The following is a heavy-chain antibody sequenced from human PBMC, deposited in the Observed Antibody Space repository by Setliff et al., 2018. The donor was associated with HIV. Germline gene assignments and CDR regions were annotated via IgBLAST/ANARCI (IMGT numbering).Heavy chain of an antibody. D-gene: IGHD6-25*01. CDR3: ARASTGYSSVGYRNGLTYCNYMDV. CDR1: GGSFSSYY. CDR2: INHSGST. V-gene: IGHV4-34*01. J-gene: IGHJ6*03. Sequence: KTSETLSLTCAVYGGSFSSYYWTWIRQPPGKGLEWIGEINHSGSTNFNPSLQSRVSMSVDTSKNQFSLRLSFVTAADPAVFYCARASTGYSSVGYRNGLTYCNYMDVWGRGTKVTVSS.